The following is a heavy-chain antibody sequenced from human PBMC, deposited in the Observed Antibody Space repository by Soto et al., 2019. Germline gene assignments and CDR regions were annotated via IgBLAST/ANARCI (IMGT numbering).Heavy chain of an antibody. CDR3: ARRGRGSYDAY. V-gene: IGHV3-23*01. Sequence: EVPLLESGGGLVQPGGSLRLSCAASGFTFSSYAMRWVRQAPGKGLEWVSAISGSGGSTYYADSVKGRFTISRDNSKNTLYLQTNSLRAEDTGVYYCARRGRGSYDAYWGQGTLVTVSS. J-gene: IGHJ4*02. CDR1: GFTFSSYA. D-gene: IGHD1-26*01. CDR2: ISGSGGST.